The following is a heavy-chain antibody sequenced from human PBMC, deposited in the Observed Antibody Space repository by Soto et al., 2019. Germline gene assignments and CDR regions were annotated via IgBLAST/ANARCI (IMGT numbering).Heavy chain of an antibody. J-gene: IGHJ4*02. D-gene: IGHD3-3*01. CDR3: AKDQDFWSGYSPVILDY. CDR1: GFTFSSYA. V-gene: IGHV3-23*01. CDR2: ISGSGGST. Sequence: GGSLRLSCAASGFTFSSYAMSWVRQAPGKGLEWVSAISGSGGSTYYADSVKGRFTISRDNSKNTLYLQMNSLRAEDTAVYYRAKDQDFWSGYSPVILDYWGQGTLVTVSS.